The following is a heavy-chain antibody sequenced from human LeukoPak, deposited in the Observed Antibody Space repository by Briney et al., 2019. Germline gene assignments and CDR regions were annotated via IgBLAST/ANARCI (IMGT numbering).Heavy chain of an antibody. V-gene: IGHV3-48*03. J-gene: IGHJ5*02. CDR1: GFTFSSYE. CDR3: GSYGDYDFGNWFDP. CDR2: ISSSGSTI. Sequence: GGSLRLSCAASGFTFSSYEMNWARQAPGKGLEWVSYISSSGSTIYYADSVKGRFTISRDNAKNSLYLQMNSLRAEDTAVYYCGSYGDYDFGNWFDPWGQGTLVTVSS. D-gene: IGHD4-17*01.